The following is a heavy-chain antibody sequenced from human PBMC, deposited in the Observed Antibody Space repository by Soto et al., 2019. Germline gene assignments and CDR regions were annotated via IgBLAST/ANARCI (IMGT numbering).Heavy chain of an antibody. CDR3: ARSTGDLRGCFDY. V-gene: IGHV5-51*01. J-gene: IGHJ4*02. D-gene: IGHD7-27*01. CDR1: VYSFTSYW. Sequence: PGESLKISCKGSVYSFTSYWIGWVRQVPGKGPEWMGIIYPGDSDTRYSPSFQGQVTISADKSISTAYLQWSSLKASDTAMYYCARSTGDLRGCFDYWGQGTLVTVSS. CDR2: IYPGDSDT.